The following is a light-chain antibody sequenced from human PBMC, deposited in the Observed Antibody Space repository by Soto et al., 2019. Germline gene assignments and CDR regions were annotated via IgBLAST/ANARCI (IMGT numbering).Light chain of an antibody. Sequence: QSVLTQSSSASASLGSAVTLTCTLRSGHITYIISWQQHQPGKAPRYLMKLEGSGNYNKGSGVPDRFSGSSSGADRYLIISNLQSEDEAYYYCEPWYSNSLIFGGGTKLTVL. V-gene: IGLV4-60*03. CDR1: SGHITYI. CDR3: EPWYSNSLI. CDR2: LEGSGNY. J-gene: IGLJ2*01.